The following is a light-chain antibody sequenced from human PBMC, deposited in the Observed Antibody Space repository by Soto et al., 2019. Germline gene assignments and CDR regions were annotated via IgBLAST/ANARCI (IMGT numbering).Light chain of an antibody. J-gene: IGKJ1*01. CDR1: QSFLYSSNNKNY. CDR2: WAS. V-gene: IGKV4-1*01. Sequence: DIVMTQSPDSLAVSLGERSTINCKSSQSFLYSSNNKNYLAWYQQKPGQPPKLLIYWASTRESGVPDRFSGSGSGTDFTLTISSLQAEDVAVYYCQQYYSTPPKFGQGTKVDI. CDR3: QQYYSTPPK.